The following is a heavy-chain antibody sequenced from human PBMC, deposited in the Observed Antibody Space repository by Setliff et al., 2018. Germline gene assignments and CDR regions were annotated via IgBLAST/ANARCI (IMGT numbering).Heavy chain of an antibody. Sequence: SETLSLTCAVSGGSFSGYQWSWIRQPPGKGLEWLGEVSHSGSTNYKPSLKGRVTMSVDTSKRQFSLKLGSATAADTAVYYCAKDMGQPYYFESWGLGTLVTISS. CDR1: GGSFSGYQ. CDR3: AKDMGQPYYFES. J-gene: IGHJ4*02. V-gene: IGHV4-34*01. D-gene: IGHD1-1*01. CDR2: VSHSGST.